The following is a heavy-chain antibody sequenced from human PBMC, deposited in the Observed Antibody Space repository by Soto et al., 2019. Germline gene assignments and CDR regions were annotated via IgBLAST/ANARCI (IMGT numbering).Heavy chain of an antibody. CDR1: GFTFSNYW. D-gene: IGHD6-13*01. V-gene: IGHV3-74*03. CDR2: VNNDGTDT. Sequence: EVQLVESGGGLVQPGWSLRLSCAASGFTFSNYWMYWVRQAPGKGLVWVSRVNNDGTDTTHADSVKGRFTISRDNAENTLYLQMNSLRAEDTAVYYCARGGLQHALDVWGQGSTVTVSS. CDR3: ARGGLQHALDV. J-gene: IGHJ6*02.